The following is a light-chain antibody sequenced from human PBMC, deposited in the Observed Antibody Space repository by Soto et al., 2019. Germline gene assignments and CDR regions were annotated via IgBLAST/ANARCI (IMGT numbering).Light chain of an antibody. V-gene: IGLV1-40*01. Sequence: VLTQPPSVSGAPGQRVTISCTGSSSNIGANYDVHWCQHLPGTAPKLLIYTNSNRPSGVPDRFSGSKSGTSASLAITGLQAEDEADYYCQSYDSSLSGYVVGTGTKVTVL. CDR2: TNS. J-gene: IGLJ1*01. CDR3: QSYDSSLSGYV. CDR1: SSNIGANYD.